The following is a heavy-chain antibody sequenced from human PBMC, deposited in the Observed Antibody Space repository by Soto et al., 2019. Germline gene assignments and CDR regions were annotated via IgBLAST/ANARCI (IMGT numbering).Heavy chain of an antibody. J-gene: IGHJ6*02. D-gene: IGHD1-1*01. CDR3: ALWGFRDGNNSKYNYSGMDV. CDR2: IIPIFGTA. V-gene: IGHV1-69*01. Sequence: VQLVQSGAEVMKPGSSVELSCKASGGTFNRYTISWVRQAPGQGREWMGGIIPIFGTANYAQKFQGRVAIIADESTSAAYMELRSLRSEDTAVYYCALWGFRDGNNSKYNYSGMDVWGQGTTVTVSS. CDR1: GGTFNRYT.